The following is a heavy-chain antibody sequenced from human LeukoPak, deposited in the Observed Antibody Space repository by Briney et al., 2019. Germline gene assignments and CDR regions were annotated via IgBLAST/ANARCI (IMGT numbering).Heavy chain of an antibody. CDR2: ISDSGDST. CDR1: GFTFSRYA. J-gene: IGHJ4*02. D-gene: IGHD6-13*01. Sequence: GGSLRLSCAASGFTFSRYAMTWVRQAPGKGLEWVSIISDSGDSTNYADSVKGRFTVSKDNSKNTLYLQMNSLRAEDTAVYYCAKVEPGYIETPYFNYWGQGTLVTVSS. V-gene: IGHV3-23*01. CDR3: AKVEPGYIETPYFNY.